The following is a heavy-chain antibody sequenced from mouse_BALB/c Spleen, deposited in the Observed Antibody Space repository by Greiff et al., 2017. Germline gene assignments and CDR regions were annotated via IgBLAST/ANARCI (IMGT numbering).Heavy chain of an antibody. D-gene: IGHD2-1*01. Sequence: QVQLKQSGAELVRPGTSVKISCKASGYTFTNYWLGWVKQRPGHGLEWIGDIYPGGGYTNYNEKFKGKATLTADTSSSTAYMQLSSLTSEDSAVYFCARGYYGNYGYAMDYWGQGTSVTVSS. CDR3: ARGYYGNYGYAMDY. CDR1: GYTFTNYW. V-gene: IGHV1-63*02. J-gene: IGHJ4*01. CDR2: IYPGGGYT.